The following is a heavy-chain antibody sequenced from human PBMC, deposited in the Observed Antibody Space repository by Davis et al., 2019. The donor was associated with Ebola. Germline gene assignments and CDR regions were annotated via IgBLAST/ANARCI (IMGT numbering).Heavy chain of an antibody. CDR2: ISGSGRST. CDR3: AKLGGNSYYLYTMIQY. J-gene: IGHJ4*02. D-gene: IGHD2-21*01. CDR1: GFTFSSFA. Sequence: PGGSLRLSCAASGFTFSSFAMAWVRQAPGKGLEWVSVISGSGRSTDYADSVKGRFTISRDNLKNTLYLSLSNLRAEDTALYHCAKLGGNSYYLYTMIQYWGQGALVAVSS. V-gene: IGHV3-23*01.